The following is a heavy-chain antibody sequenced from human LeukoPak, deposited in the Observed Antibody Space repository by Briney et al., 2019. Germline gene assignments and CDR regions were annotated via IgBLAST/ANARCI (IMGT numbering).Heavy chain of an antibody. CDR2: INPNSGGT. CDR1: GYTFTGYY. D-gene: IGHD2-15*01. J-gene: IGHJ4*02. CDR3: ARSNVVVVAATNFDY. Sequence: ASVKVSCKASGYTFTGYYMHWVRQAPGQGLEWMGWINPNSGGTNYAQKFQGRLTMTRDTSISTAYMELRSLRSDDTAVYYCARSNVVVVAATNFDYWGQGTLVTVSS. V-gene: IGHV1-2*02.